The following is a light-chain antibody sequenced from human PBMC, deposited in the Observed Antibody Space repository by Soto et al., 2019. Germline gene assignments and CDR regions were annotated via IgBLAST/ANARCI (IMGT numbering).Light chain of an antibody. CDR1: QGSRNE. Sequence: AIQMTQSPSSLSASVGDRVTITCRASQGSRNELGWYQQTPGKAPKLLIYAASRLQSGVPSRFSGTGSGTDFNLTNSSLQPEDFATYYCLQDSNYPRTFGQGTKLEIK. CDR2: AAS. V-gene: IGKV1-6*01. CDR3: LQDSNYPRT. J-gene: IGKJ2*01.